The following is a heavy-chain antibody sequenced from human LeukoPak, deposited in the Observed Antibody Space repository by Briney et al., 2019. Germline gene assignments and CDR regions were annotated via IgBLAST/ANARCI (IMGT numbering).Heavy chain of an antibody. CDR1: GGSLSGYY. D-gene: IGHD3-9*01. J-gene: IGHJ4*02. Sequence: SETLSLTCAVYGGSLSGYYWSWIRQPPGKGLEWIGEINHSGSTNYNPSLKSRVTISVDTSKNQFSLKLSSVTAADTAVYYCASAIRYFDWLPSYWGQGTLVTVSS. CDR3: ASAIRYFDWLPSY. V-gene: IGHV4-34*01. CDR2: INHSGST.